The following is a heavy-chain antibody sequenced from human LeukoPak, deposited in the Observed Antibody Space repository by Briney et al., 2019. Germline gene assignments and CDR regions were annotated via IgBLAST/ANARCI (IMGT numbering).Heavy chain of an antibody. D-gene: IGHD3-22*01. V-gene: IGHV1-2*02. CDR1: GYTFTGYY. CDR3: ARAPLYHYDSNGYLFDY. Sequence: ASVKVSCKASGYTFTGYYMHWVRQAPGQGLEWMGWINPNSGGTNYAQKSQGRVTMTRDTSISTAYMELSRLRSDDTAVYYCARAPLYHYDSNGYLFDYWGQGTLVTVSS. J-gene: IGHJ4*02. CDR2: INPNSGGT.